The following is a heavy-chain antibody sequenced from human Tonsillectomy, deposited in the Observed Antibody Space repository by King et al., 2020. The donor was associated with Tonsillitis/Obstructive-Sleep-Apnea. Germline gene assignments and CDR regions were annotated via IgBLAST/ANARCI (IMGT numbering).Heavy chain of an antibody. J-gene: IGHJ4*02. V-gene: IGHV4-61*01. CDR3: ARVRRESIFGVADY. CDR1: GGSVSSGTFY. D-gene: IGHD3-3*01. Sequence: QLQESGPGLVKPSETLSLTCSVSGGSVSSGTFYWSWIRQSPGKGLEWIGYIYYSGSTNYNPSLKSRVTISIDTSENQFSLRLKFVTAADTAVYYCARVRRESIFGVADYWGQGTLVTVSS. CDR2: IYYSGST.